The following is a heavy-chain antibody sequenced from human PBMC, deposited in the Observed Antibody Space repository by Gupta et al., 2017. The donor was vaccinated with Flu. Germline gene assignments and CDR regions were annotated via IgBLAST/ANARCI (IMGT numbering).Heavy chain of an antibody. J-gene: IGHJ4*02. CDR3: ARRGDYGDYFDY. CDR2: ISYDGSNK. D-gene: IGHD4-17*01. Sequence: FSSYAMHWVRQAPGKGLEWVAVISYDGSNKYYADSVKGRFTISRDNSKNTLYLQMNSLRAEDTAVYYCARRGDYGDYFDYWGQGTLVTVSS. V-gene: IGHV3-30-3*01. CDR1: FSSYA.